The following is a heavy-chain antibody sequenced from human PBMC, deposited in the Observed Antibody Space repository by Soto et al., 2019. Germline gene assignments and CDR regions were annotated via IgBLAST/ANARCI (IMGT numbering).Heavy chain of an antibody. V-gene: IGHV4-4*02. J-gene: IGHJ5*02. CDR3: ARFEYSSSPGASWFDP. CDR1: GGSISSSNW. CDR2: IYHSGST. Sequence: SATLSLTCAVSGGSISSSNWWSWVRQPPGKGLEWIGEIYHSGSTNYNPSLKSRVTISVDKSKNQFSLKLSSVTAADTAVYYCARFEYSSSPGASWFDPWGQGTLVTVSS. D-gene: IGHD6-6*01.